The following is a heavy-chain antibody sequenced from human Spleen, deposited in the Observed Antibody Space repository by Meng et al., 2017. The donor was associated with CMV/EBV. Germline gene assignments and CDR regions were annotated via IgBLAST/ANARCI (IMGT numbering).Heavy chain of an antibody. J-gene: IGHJ6*02. CDR1: GGPFNGYY. CDR3: ATDRKTQYYYYGMDV. V-gene: IGHV4-34*01. CDR2: VNHSGRT. Sequence: SETLSLTCSVYGGPFNGYYWNWIRQPPGKGLEWIGEVNHSGRTNYNPSLKSRVTISVDTSKNQFSLKLSSVTAADTAVYYCATDRKTQYYYYGMDVWGQGTTVTVSS. D-gene: IGHD4-23*01.